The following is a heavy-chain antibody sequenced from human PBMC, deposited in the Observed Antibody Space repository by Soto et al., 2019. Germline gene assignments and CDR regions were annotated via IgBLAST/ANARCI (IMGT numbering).Heavy chain of an antibody. CDR1: GFTVSSNY. J-gene: IGHJ4*02. CDR2: IYSGGST. CDR3: ARNYYDSGGGFDY. V-gene: IGHV3-53*01. Sequence: GGSLRLSCAASGFTVSSNYMSWVRQAPGKGLEWVSVIYSGGSTYYADSVKGRLTISRDNSKNTLYIQMKRLRAEDTAVYYCARNYYDSGGGFDYWGQGT. D-gene: IGHD3-22*01.